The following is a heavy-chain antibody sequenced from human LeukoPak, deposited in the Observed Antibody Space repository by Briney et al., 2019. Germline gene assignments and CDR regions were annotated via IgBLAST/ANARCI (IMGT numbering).Heavy chain of an antibody. D-gene: IGHD3-3*01. CDR3: ARGTYYDFWSGHYYFDY. V-gene: IGHV3-64*01. CDR1: GFTFSSYA. CDR2: ISSNGGST. J-gene: IGHJ4*02. Sequence: GGSLRLSCAASGFTFSSYAMHWVRQAPGKGLEYVSAISSNGGSTYYANSVKGRFTISRDNCKNTLYLQMGSLRAEDMAEYYCARGTYYDFWSGHYYFDYWGQGTLVTVSS.